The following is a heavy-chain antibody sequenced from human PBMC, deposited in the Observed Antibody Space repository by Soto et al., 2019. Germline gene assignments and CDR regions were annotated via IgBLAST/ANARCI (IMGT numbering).Heavy chain of an antibody. Sequence: QVQLVQSGAEVKKPGSSVKVSCKASGGTFSSYAISWVRQAPGQGLEWMGGIIPIFGTANYAQKSQGRVTITADKATSTGDMELSSLRCEDRAVYYCARVLWSRSYSSSSGGMDVWGQGTTVTVSS. CDR2: IIPIFGTA. J-gene: IGHJ6*02. D-gene: IGHD6-6*01. V-gene: IGHV1-69*06. CDR3: ARVLWSRSYSSSSGGMDV. CDR1: GGTFSSYA.